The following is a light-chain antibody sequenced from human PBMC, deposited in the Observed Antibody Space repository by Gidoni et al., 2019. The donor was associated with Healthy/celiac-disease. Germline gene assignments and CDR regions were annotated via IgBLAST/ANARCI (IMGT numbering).Light chain of an antibody. Sequence: EIVLTQSPATLSLSPGERATLPCRASQSVRSYLAWYQQKPGQAPRLLIYDASNRATGIPARFSGSGSGTDFTLTISSLEPEDFAVYYCQQRSNWLFTFXPXTKVDIK. CDR3: QQRSNWLFT. CDR2: DAS. J-gene: IGKJ3*01. V-gene: IGKV3-11*01. CDR1: QSVRSY.